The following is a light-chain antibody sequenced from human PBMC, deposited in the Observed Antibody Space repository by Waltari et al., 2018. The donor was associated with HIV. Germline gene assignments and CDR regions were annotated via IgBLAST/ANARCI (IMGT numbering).Light chain of an antibody. CDR3: QHRKEWPPGAT. Sequence: EIVLTQSPATLSLSPGERATLSCRASQSVSTYLAWYQKMPGQAPRLLIYDASNRATGIPARFSGSGSGTDFTLTISSLEPEDFAVYYCQHRKEWPPGATFGPGTKVDVK. CDR2: DAS. J-gene: IGKJ3*01. V-gene: IGKV3-11*01. CDR1: QSVSTY.